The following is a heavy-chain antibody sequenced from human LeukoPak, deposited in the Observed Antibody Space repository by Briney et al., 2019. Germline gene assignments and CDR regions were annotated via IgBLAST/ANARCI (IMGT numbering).Heavy chain of an antibody. CDR3: ARASQDYYGSGSYYRGGDAFDI. V-gene: IGHV1-69*04. Sequence: RASVTVSCKASGGTFSNYAINWVRQAPGQGLEWMGRIIPILGIANYAQKFQGRVTITTDKSTSTAYMELSSLRSEDTAVYYCARASQDYYGSGSYYRGGDAFDIWGQGTMVTVSS. J-gene: IGHJ3*02. CDR2: IIPILGIA. CDR1: GGTFSNYA. D-gene: IGHD3-10*01.